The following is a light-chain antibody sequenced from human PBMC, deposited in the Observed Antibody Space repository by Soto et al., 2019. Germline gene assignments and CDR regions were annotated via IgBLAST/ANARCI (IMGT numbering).Light chain of an antibody. CDR1: RGIGST. CDR2: DTS. J-gene: IGKJ4*01. V-gene: IGKV3-15*01. Sequence: EVVRTQSPATLSVSPGERATLPCRASRGIGSTLAWYQQKPGQNPRLIIYDTSTRATGVPARFIGSASGTEFNLTITRLQPEDFAVYECQHYVNWTLTFCGWTKVEIK. CDR3: QHYVNWTLT.